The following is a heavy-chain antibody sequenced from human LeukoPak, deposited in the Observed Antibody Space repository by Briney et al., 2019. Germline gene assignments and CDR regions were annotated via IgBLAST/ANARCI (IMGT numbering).Heavy chain of an antibody. CDR3: ARGAYCSSTSCYVFGS. J-gene: IGHJ4*02. CDR2: IYHSGST. V-gene: IGHV4-4*02. CDR1: GFTFRSYW. Sequence: GSLRLSCAASGFTFRSYWMHWARQPPGKGLEWIWEIYHSGSTNYNPSLKSRVTISVDKSKSQFSLELTSVTAADTALYYCARGAYCSSTSCYVFGSWGQGTLVTVSS. D-gene: IGHD2-2*01.